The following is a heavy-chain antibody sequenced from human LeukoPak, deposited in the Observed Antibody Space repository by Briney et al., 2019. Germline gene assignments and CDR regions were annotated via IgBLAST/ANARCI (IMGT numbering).Heavy chain of an antibody. V-gene: IGHV3-21*01. J-gene: IGHJ4*02. Sequence: GGSLRLSCAASGFTFSSYSMNWVRQAPGKGLEWVSSISSSSSYIYYADSVKGRFTISRDNAKTSLYLQMNSLRAEDTAVYYCARDRSLRSGWSVGDWGQGTLVTVSS. D-gene: IGHD6-19*01. CDR2: ISSSSSYI. CDR3: ARDRSLRSGWSVGD. CDR1: GFTFSSYS.